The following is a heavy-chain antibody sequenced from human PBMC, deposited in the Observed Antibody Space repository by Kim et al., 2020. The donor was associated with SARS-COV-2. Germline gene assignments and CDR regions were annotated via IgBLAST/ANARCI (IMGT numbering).Heavy chain of an antibody. CDR2: ISPYNGNT. V-gene: IGHV1-18*01. J-gene: IGHJ5*01. CDR3: ASGNYDFWSDYYLNWF. D-gene: IGHD3-3*01. CDR1: GYRFSSLN. Sequence: ASVKVSCKTSGYRFSSLNIAWVRQAPGQGPEWMGWISPYNGNTIHAQNFQGRITLTADTSTDTAYMELRRLGSDDTAVYYCASGNYDFWSDYYLNWF.